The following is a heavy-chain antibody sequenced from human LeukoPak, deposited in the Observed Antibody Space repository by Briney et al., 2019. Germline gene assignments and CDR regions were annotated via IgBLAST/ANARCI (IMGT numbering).Heavy chain of an antibody. Sequence: PSGTLSLTCAVSGGSISSSNWWSWVRQPPGKGLEWIGEIYHSGSTNYNPSLKSRVTISVDKSKNQFSLKLSSVTAADTAVYYCARDLSDCSSTSCPPDYWGQGTLVTVSS. J-gene: IGHJ4*02. CDR2: IYHSGST. D-gene: IGHD2-2*01. V-gene: IGHV4-4*02. CDR3: ARDLSDCSSTSCPPDY. CDR1: GGSISSSNW.